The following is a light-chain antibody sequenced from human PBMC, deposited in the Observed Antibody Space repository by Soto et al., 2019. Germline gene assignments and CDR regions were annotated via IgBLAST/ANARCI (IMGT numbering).Light chain of an antibody. J-gene: IGKJ2*01. CDR1: QSVSSNY. V-gene: IGKV3-20*01. CDR3: QQYANSPFT. CDR2: GAS. Sequence: EIVLTQSPGTLPLSPGERATLSCRASQSVSSNYLVWYQQKPGQAPRPLIYGASSRATGIPDRFSGSASGTDFTLTISRLEPEDFAVYYCQQYANSPFTFGQGTKLEIK.